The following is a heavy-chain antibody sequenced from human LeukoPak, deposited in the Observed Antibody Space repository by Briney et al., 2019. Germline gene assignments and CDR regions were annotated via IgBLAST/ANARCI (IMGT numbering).Heavy chain of an antibody. CDR2: IIPIFGTA. CDR1: VGTFSSYA. Sequence: GASVKVSCTASVGTFSSYAISCVRQAPGHGLEWMGGIIPIFGTANYAQKFQGRVTITADESTSTAYMELSSLRSEDTAVYYCAGGPGYSGYFFDYWGQGTLVTVSS. V-gene: IGHV1-69*13. D-gene: IGHD5-12*01. J-gene: IGHJ4*02. CDR3: AGGPGYSGYFFDY.